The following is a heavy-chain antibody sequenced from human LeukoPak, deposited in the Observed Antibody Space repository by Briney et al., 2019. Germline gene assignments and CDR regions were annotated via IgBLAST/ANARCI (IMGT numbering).Heavy chain of an antibody. J-gene: IGHJ4*02. Sequence: GASVKVSCKASGYTFTSYGISWVRQAPGQGLEWMGWISAYNGNTNYAQKLQGRVTMTTDTSTSTAYMELRSLRSDDTAVYYCARDFMAYYYDSSGYPNDTSPIDYWGQGTLVTVSS. D-gene: IGHD3-22*01. CDR1: GYTFTSYG. CDR3: ARDFMAYYYDSSGYPNDTSPIDY. V-gene: IGHV1-18*01. CDR2: ISAYNGNT.